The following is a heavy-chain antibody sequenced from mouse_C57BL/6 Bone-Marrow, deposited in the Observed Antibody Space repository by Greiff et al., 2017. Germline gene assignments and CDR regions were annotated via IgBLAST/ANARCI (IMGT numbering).Heavy chain of an antibody. D-gene: IGHD1-1*01. V-gene: IGHV1-59*01. CDR3: ALLRYPAWFAY. J-gene: IGHJ3*01. CDR2: IDPSDSYT. Sequence: QVQLKQPGAELVRPGTSVKLSCKASGYTFTSYWMHWVKQRPGQGLEWIGVIDPSDSYTNYNQKFKGKATLTVDTSSSTAYMQLSSLTSEDSAVYYCALLRYPAWFAYWGQGTLVTVSA. CDR1: GYTFTSYW.